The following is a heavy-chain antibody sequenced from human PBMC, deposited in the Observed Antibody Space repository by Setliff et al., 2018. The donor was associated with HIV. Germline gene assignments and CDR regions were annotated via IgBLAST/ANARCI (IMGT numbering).Heavy chain of an antibody. CDR2: ISAYNGNT. D-gene: IGHD3-10*01. V-gene: IGHV1-18*01. CDR1: GYTFTSYG. J-gene: IGHJ6*03. CDR3: ARGPRFNSLRYNYYYMDV. Sequence: ASVKVSCKASGYTFTSYGISWVRQAPGQGLEWMGWISAYNGNTNYAQKLQGRVTMTTDTSTSTAYMELRSLRSDDTALYYCARGPRFNSLRYNYYYMDVWGKGTTVTVSS.